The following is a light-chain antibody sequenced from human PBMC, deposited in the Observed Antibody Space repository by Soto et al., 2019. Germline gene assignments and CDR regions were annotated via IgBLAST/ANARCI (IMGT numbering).Light chain of an antibody. Sequence: SYELTQPPSVSVAPGQTATVTCGGNNVGSKSVHWYQQKPGQAPVLVVYDDSDRPSGIPERFSGSNSGNTATLTISGLQAEDEADYYCCTFAGRYSYVFGSGTKVTVL. J-gene: IGLJ1*01. CDR3: CTFAGRYSYV. CDR2: DDS. CDR1: NVGSKS. V-gene: IGLV3-21*02.